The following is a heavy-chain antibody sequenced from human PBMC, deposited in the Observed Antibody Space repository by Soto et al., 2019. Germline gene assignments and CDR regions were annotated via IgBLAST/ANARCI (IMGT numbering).Heavy chain of an antibody. Sequence: KPSETLSLTCTVSGGSVSSGRYHWTWIRQPPGKGLDWIGYIHVSGSTNDNPSLKGRVTMSIDTSKNQFSLTLSSVTAADTAVYYCARDGHGMDVWGQGTKVTVSS. CDR2: IHVSGST. CDR3: ARDGHGMDV. CDR1: GGSVSSGRYH. J-gene: IGHJ6*02. V-gene: IGHV4-61*01.